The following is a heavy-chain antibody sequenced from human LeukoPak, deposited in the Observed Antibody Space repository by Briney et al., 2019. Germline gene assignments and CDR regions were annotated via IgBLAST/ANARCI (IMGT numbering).Heavy chain of an antibody. V-gene: IGHV3-21*04. CDR3: ARDYYDSSGYYYGGDYFDY. D-gene: IGHD3-22*01. CDR2: ISTSSSYI. J-gene: IGHJ4*02. Sequence: GGSLRLSCTASGFTFSSYSMNWVRQAPGKGLEWVSSISTSSSYIYYADSVKGRFTISRDNAKNSLYLQMNSLRAEDTAVYYCARDYYDSSGYYYGGDYFDYWGQGTLVTVSS. CDR1: GFTFSSYS.